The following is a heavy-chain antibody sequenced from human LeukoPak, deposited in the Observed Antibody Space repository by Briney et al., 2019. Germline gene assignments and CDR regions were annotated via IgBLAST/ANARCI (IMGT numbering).Heavy chain of an antibody. CDR3: ARDLGRYYDFWSGRYYYYYYYMDV. V-gene: IGHV4-38-2*02. Sequence: SETLSLTCTVSGYSISSGYYWGWIRQPPGKGLEWTGSIYHSGSTYYNPSLKSRVTISVDTSKNQFSLKLSSVTAADTAVYYCARDLGRYYDFWSGRYYYYYYYMDVWGKGTTVTVSS. J-gene: IGHJ6*03. CDR2: IYHSGST. D-gene: IGHD3-3*01. CDR1: GYSISSGYY.